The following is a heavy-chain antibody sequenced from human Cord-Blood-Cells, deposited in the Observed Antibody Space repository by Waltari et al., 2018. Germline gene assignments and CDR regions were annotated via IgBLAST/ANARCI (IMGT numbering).Heavy chain of an antibody. CDR1: GGSFRVSY. CDR2: IKHRGGT. J-gene: IGHJ6*02. D-gene: IGHD1-1*01. CDR3: ARMSAFPNWTNWNHYYYYGMDV. V-gene: IGHV4-34*01. Sequence: QVQLQQCGAGMLQPSETLSLTCAVYGGSFRVSYWSWIRQPPGKGLEWVGGIKHRGGTNCSPARESRVTIPVDTSMNQLSLNLSAVPAADTAVDYWARMSAFPNWTNWNHYYYYGMDVRGQGTTVTVSS.